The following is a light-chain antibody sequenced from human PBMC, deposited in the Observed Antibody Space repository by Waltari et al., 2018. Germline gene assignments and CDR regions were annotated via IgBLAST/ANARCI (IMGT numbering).Light chain of an antibody. V-gene: IGLV2-14*01. CDR2: EVS. CDR1: SSAVGGYNP. CDR3: SSYRSSTTRV. Sequence: QSALTQPASVSGSPGQSITISCTGTSSAVGGYNPVSWYQQHPGKAPKLMIYEVSNRPSGVSDRFSGSKSGNTASLTISGLQAEDEADYYCSSYRSSTTRVFGTGTKVTVL. J-gene: IGLJ1*01.